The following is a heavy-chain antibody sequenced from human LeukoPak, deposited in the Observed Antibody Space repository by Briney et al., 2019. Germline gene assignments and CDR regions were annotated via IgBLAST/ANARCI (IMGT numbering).Heavy chain of an antibody. Sequence: GGSLRLSCAASGFSFDDCAMHWVRQAPGKGLEWVSGISWHSGRIAYADSVRGRFTISRDNAKNSLSLQMNSLRDDDTAVYYCAKDAYGGATFFYYMDVWGKGTTVIVSS. CDR3: AKDAYGGATFFYYMDV. J-gene: IGHJ6*03. V-gene: IGHV3-9*01. CDR1: GFSFDDCA. D-gene: IGHD2/OR15-2a*01. CDR2: ISWHSGRI.